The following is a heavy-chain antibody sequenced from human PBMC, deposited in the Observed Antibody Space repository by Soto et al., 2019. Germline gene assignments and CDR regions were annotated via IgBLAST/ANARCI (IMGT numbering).Heavy chain of an antibody. CDR2: ISYDGSDQ. CDR3: VKDGKGYGMDV. Sequence: QLQLVESGGGVVQPGRSLRLSCAASRFTFNTFGMHWVRQAPGEGLEWVAVISYDGSDQRYADSVKGRFIISRDNYKYTLHLQMKSLRPEDTAVYYCVKDGKGYGMDVWGQGTTVTVSS. J-gene: IGHJ6*02. V-gene: IGHV3-30*18. D-gene: IGHD1-1*01. CDR1: RFTFNTFG.